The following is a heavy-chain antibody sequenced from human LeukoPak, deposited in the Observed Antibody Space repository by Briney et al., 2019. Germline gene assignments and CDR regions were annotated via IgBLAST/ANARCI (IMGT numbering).Heavy chain of an antibody. CDR1: GFTFSSYA. V-gene: IGHV3-30-3*01. D-gene: IGHD3-10*01. Sequence: GGSLRLSCAASGFTFSSYAMHWVRQAPGKGLEWVAVISYDGSNKYYADSVKGRFTISGDNSKNTLYLQMNSLRAEDTAVYYCAKDAELLWFINWFDPWGQGTLVTVSS. CDR3: AKDAELLWFINWFDP. CDR2: ISYDGSNK. J-gene: IGHJ5*02.